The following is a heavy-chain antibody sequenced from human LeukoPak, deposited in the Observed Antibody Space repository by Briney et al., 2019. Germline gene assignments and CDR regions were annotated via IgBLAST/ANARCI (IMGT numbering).Heavy chain of an antibody. V-gene: IGHV4-4*07. J-gene: IGHJ6*02. D-gene: IGHD2-2*01. CDR3: ARDNSCYASVCYYYYGMDV. CDR2: IYTSGST. Sequence: SETLSLTCTVSGGSISSYYWSWIRQPAGKGLEWIGRIYTSGSTNYNPSLKSRVTMSVDTSKNQFSLKLSSVTAADTAVYYCARDNSCYASVCYYYYGMDVWGQGTTVTVSS. CDR1: GGSISSYY.